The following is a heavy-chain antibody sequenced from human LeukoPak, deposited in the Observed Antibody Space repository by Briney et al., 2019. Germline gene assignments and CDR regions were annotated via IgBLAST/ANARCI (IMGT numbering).Heavy chain of an antibody. Sequence: SETLSLTCAVYGGTFSGYYWSWIRQPPGKGLEWIGEINHSGSTNYNPSLKSRVTISVDTSKNQFSLKLSSVTAADTAVYYCASTAIFGIIKTLDYWGQGTLVTVSS. CDR2: INHSGST. V-gene: IGHV4-34*01. J-gene: IGHJ4*02. D-gene: IGHD3-3*01. CDR1: GGTFSGYY. CDR3: ASTAIFGIIKTLDY.